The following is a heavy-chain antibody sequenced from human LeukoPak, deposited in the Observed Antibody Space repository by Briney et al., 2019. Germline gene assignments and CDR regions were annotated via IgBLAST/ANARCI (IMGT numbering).Heavy chain of an antibody. CDR2: ISDSDGST. CDR3: AKSRTASSYAGVDY. J-gene: IGHJ4*02. Sequence: GGSLRLSCAAPGFTFPRYGMSWVRQAPGKGLDWVSGISDSDGSTYADSVRGRFTISRDNSKNTLYLQMNSLRVEDTAMYYCAKSRTASSYAGVDYWGQGTLVTVSS. D-gene: IGHD2-2*01. CDR1: GFTFPRYG. V-gene: IGHV3-23*01.